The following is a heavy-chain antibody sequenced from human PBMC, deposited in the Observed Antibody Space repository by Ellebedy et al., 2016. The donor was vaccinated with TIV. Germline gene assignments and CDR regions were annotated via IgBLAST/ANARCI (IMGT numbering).Heavy chain of an antibody. D-gene: IGHD5/OR15-5a*01. J-gene: IGHJ4*02. CDR2: IKQDGSEK. CDR3: ARDVSI. Sequence: GESLKISRAASGFTFRSYWMSWVRQAPGKGLEWVANIKQDGSEKNYVDSVKGRFTISRDNAKNSLYLQMNSLRVEDTAVYYCARDVSIWGQGTLVTVSS. CDR1: GFTFRSYW. V-gene: IGHV3-7*04.